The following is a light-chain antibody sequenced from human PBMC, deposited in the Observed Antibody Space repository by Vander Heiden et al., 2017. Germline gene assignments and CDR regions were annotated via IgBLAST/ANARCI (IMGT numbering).Light chain of an antibody. CDR2: GAS. CDR1: QSVSSSY. Sequence: DIVLTQSPGPLSLSPGERATLSCRASQSVSSSYLAWYQQKPGQAPRLLIYGASSRATVIPDRFSGSGSGTDFTLTISRLEPEDFAVYYCQQYGSSPGTFGQGTKVEIK. V-gene: IGKV3-20*01. J-gene: IGKJ1*01. CDR3: QQYGSSPGT.